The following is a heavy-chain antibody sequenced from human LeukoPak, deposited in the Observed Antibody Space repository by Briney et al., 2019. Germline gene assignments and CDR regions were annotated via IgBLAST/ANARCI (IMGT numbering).Heavy chain of an antibody. CDR1: GYPFTTYG. CDR2: ISANSGDT. Sequence: ASVKVSCKASGYPFTTYGFIWVRQAPGLGLEWMGWISANSGDTKYGQSFQGRVTMTTDTTTETAYMELRSLRFDDTAIYYCARTVGDRADPWGQGSLLTVSS. J-gene: IGHJ5*02. CDR3: ARTVGDRADP. D-gene: IGHD2-21*01. V-gene: IGHV1-18*01.